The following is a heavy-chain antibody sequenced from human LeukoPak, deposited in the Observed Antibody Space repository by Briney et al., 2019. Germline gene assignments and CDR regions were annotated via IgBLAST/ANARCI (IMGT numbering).Heavy chain of an antibody. CDR2: ILYDGTNK. CDR1: GFTFSSFG. J-gene: IGHJ3*02. D-gene: IGHD6-13*01. V-gene: IGHV3-30*02. Sequence: GGSLRLSCAASGFTFSSFGMHWVRQAPGQGLEWVAFILYDGTNKYYADSVKGRFTISRDNAKSSLYLQMNSLRAEDTAVYYCARGIAAAYDAFDIWGQGTMVTVSS. CDR3: ARGIAAAYDAFDI.